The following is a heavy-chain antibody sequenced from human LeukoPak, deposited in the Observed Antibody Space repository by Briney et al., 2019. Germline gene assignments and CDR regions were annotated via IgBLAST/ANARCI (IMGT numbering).Heavy chain of an antibody. D-gene: IGHD2-15*01. J-gene: IGHJ4*02. V-gene: IGHV4-59*01. Sequence: PSETLSLTCTVSGGSISSYYWSWIRQPPGKGLEWIGYIFYSGSTNYNPSLKSRVTISVDTSKNQFSLKLSSVTAADTAVYYCASTPPIYCSGGSCYPFPFDYWGQGTLVTVSS. CDR2: IFYSGST. CDR1: GGSISSYY. CDR3: ASTPPIYCSGGSCYPFPFDY.